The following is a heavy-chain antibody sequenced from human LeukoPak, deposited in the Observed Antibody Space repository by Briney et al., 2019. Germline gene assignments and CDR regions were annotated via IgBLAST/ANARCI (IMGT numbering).Heavy chain of an antibody. CDR3: ARTLSRGSHHPGERGGFDY. V-gene: IGHV3-7*01. Sequence: PGGSLRLSCAASGFTFSSYGMNWVRQAPGKGLEWVANIKQDGSEKYYVDSVKGRFTISRDNAKNSLYLQMNSLRAEDTAVYYCARTLSRGSHHPGERGGFDYWGQGTLVTVSS. CDR2: IKQDGSEK. J-gene: IGHJ4*02. D-gene: IGHD1-26*01. CDR1: GFTFSSYG.